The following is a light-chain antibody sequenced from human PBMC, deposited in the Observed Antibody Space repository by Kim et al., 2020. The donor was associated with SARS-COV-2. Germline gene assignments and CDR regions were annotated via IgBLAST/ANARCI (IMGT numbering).Light chain of an antibody. CDR3: RQLNSYPRLT. J-gene: IGKJ4*01. CDR1: QGISSY. V-gene: IGKV1-9*01. CDR2: AAS. Sequence: DIQLTQSPSFLSASVGDRVTITCRASQGISSYLAWYQQKPGKAPKLLIYAASTLQSGVPSRFSGSRSGTEFTLTISSLQPEDFATYYCRQLNSYPRLTFGGGTKVDIK.